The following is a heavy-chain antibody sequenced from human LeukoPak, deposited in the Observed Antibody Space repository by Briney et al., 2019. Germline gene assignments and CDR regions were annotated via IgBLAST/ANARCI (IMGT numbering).Heavy chain of an antibody. CDR1: GFTFSSYA. V-gene: IGHV3-9*03. Sequence: PGGSLRLSCAASGFTFSSYAMSWVRQAPGKGLEWVSGISWNSGSIGYADSVKGRFTISRDNAKNSLYLQMNSLRAEDMALYYCAKGTYYYDSSGYFDYWGQGTLVTVSS. J-gene: IGHJ4*02. CDR2: ISWNSGSI. D-gene: IGHD3-22*01. CDR3: AKGTYYYDSSGYFDY.